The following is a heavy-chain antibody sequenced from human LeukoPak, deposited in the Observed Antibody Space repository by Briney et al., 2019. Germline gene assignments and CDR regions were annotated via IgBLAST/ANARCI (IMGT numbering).Heavy chain of an antibody. V-gene: IGHV3-72*01. CDR3: VTPPHVDYVYFNS. D-gene: IGHD4-17*01. CDR2: TRNKAKSYTT. Sequence: GGSLTLSCAASGITVGNNYMDWVRQAPGKGLEWVGRTRNKAKSYTTNYAASVKGRFTISRDDAKNSVYLQMNGLKSEDTALYYCVTPPHVDYVYFNSWGQGGLVTVSS. CDR1: GITVGNNY. J-gene: IGHJ4*02.